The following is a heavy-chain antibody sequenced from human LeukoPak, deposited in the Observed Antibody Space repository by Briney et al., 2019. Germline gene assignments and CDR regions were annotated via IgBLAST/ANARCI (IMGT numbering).Heavy chain of an antibody. CDR2: ISYDGSNK. Sequence: GGSLRLSRAASGFTFSSYAMHWVRQAPGKGLEWVAVISYDGSNKYYADSVKGRFTISRDNSKNTLYLQMNSLRAEDTAVYYCARDTLEMATIQFDYWGQGTLVTVSS. D-gene: IGHD5-24*01. CDR3: ARDTLEMATIQFDY. V-gene: IGHV3-30-3*01. J-gene: IGHJ4*02. CDR1: GFTFSSYA.